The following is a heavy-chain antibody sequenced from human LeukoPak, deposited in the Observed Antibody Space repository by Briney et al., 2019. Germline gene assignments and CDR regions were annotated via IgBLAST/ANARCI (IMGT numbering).Heavy chain of an antibody. CDR3: ASEPYGSGSFLGAFDI. CDR1: GGSFSGYY. V-gene: IGHV4-34*01. Sequence: SETLSLTCAVYGGSFSGYYWTWIRQPPGKGLEWIGEINHSGSSNNNPSLKGRVTISVDTPENQFSLKLSSVTAADTAVYYCASEPYGSGSFLGAFDIWGQGTMVTVSS. J-gene: IGHJ3*02. D-gene: IGHD3-10*01. CDR2: INHSGSS.